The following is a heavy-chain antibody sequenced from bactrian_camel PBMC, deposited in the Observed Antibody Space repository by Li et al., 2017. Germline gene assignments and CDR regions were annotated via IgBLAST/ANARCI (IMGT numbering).Heavy chain of an antibody. CDR3: ATDPVGVS. D-gene: IGHD3*01. V-gene: IGHV3-2*01. J-gene: IGHJ4*01. CDR2: ISSRGGVT. Sequence: HVQLVESGGGLVQPGESLRLSCVASGNTFSRHDMSWVRQAPGKGVEWVASISSRGGVTCYAQSVKGRFTISRDNAKNTLYLQMDSLLPEDTALYSCATDPVGVSRGQGTQVTVS. CDR1: GNTFSRHD.